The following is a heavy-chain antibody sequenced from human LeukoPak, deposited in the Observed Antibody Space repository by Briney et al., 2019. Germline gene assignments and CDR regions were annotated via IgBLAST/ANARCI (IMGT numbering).Heavy chain of an antibody. CDR1: GYIFTSYW. CDR3: AITGRLQSAQDAFDI. D-gene: IGHD4-11*01. Sequence: GESLKISCKGAGYIFTSYWIGWVRQMPGKGLEWMGIIYPADSDTNYSPSFQGQVTISADKSVNTAYLQWSSLKASDSAMYYCAITGRLQSAQDAFDIWGQGTLVTVSS. J-gene: IGHJ3*02. V-gene: IGHV5-51*01. CDR2: IYPADSDT.